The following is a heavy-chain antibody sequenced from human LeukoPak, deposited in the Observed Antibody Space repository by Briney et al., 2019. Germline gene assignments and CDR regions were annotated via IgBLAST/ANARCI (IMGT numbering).Heavy chain of an antibody. CDR2: INPDSGDT. Sequence: ASVKVSCKASGYTFTVYYMHWVRQAPGQGLESMGWINPDSGDTNYEQKFQGRVTMTRDTSIGTAYMELSRLRSDDTALYYCARGAGSGSLAYDYGMDAWGQGTTVTVSS. J-gene: IGHJ6*02. CDR1: GYTFTVYY. D-gene: IGHD3-10*01. V-gene: IGHV1-2*02. CDR3: ARGAGSGSLAYDYGMDA.